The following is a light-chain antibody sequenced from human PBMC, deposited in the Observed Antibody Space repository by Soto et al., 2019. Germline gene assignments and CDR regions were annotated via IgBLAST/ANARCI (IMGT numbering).Light chain of an antibody. CDR2: DVS. CDR1: SSDVGGYNY. Sequence: QSALTQPRSVSGSSGQSVTISCTGTSSDVGGYNYVSWYQQHPGKAPKLMIYDVSKRPSGVPDRFSGSKSGNTASLTISGLQAEYEADYYCCSYAGSYAFAVFGGGTKLTVL. CDR3: CSYAGSYAFAV. J-gene: IGLJ2*01. V-gene: IGLV2-11*01.